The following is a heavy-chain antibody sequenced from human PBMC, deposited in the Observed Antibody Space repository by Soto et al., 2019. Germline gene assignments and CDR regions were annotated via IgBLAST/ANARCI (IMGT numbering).Heavy chain of an antibody. Sequence: EVQLVESGGGLVQPGGSLRVSCAASGFTFRSYWMHWVRQAPGKGLVWVSRIKSDGTSPNYADSVKGRFTISRDNAKNTLYLQMSSLTVDDTAVYYCARAGPSGYYSYTLDVWGQGTTVTVSS. V-gene: IGHV3-74*01. CDR2: IKSDGTSP. CDR3: ARAGPSGYYSYTLDV. D-gene: IGHD3-22*01. CDR1: GFTFRSYW. J-gene: IGHJ6*02.